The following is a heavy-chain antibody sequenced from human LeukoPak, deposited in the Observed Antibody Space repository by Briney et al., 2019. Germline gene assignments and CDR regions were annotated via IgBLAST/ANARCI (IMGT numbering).Heavy chain of an antibody. V-gene: IGHV1-3*01. CDR1: GYTFTSYA. J-gene: IGHJ4*02. CDR3: ARGVHDYGSNSGLDY. D-gene: IGHD4-23*01. Sequence: SVKVSCKASGYTFTSYAMHWVRQAPGQRLEWMGWINAGNGNTNYSQKFQGRVTITRDTSASTAYMELSSLRSEDTAVYYCARGVHDYGSNSGLDYWGQGTLVTVSS. CDR2: INAGNGNT.